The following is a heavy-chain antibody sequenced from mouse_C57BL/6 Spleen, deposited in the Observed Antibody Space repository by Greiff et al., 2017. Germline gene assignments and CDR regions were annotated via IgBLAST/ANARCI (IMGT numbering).Heavy chain of an antibody. CDR2: IHPNSGST. CDR1: GYTFTSYW. D-gene: IGHD4-1*01. Sequence: VQLQQPGAELVQPGASVKLSCKASGYTFTSYWMHWVKQSPGQSLEWIGMIHPNSGSTNYNEKFKSKATLTVDKSSSTAYVQLSSLTSEDSAVYYCARRNWDVYYFDYWGQGTTLTVSS. CDR3: ARRNWDVYYFDY. V-gene: IGHV1-64*01. J-gene: IGHJ2*01.